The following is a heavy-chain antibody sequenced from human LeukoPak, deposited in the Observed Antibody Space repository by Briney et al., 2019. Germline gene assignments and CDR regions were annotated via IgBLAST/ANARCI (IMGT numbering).Heavy chain of an antibody. V-gene: IGHV3-23*01. CDR2: ISTRGGGI. J-gene: IGHJ4*02. CDR1: RFIFSNHA. CDR3: AKDGFDYYDSSGYYYFDY. Sequence: GVSVTLSCAGSRFIFSNHAMSWVRQAPGEGLEWVSGISTRGGGIYYADSVKGRFAISRDNSKNTLYLQMKSLRAEDTAVYYCAKDGFDYYDSSGYYYFDYWGQGTLVTVSS. D-gene: IGHD3-22*01.